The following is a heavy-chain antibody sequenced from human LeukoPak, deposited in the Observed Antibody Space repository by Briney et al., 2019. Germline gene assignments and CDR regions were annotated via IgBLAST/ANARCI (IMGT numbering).Heavy chain of an antibody. J-gene: IGHJ4*02. CDR1: GYIFSDYW. CDR3: ARTRGYSYGPDY. Sequence: GESLKISCRGSGYIFSDYWIGWVRQMPGRGLEWMGIIYAGDSDTRYMPSFQGQVTISANKSINTAYLQWSSLKASDTAVYFCARTRGYSYGPDYWGQGTLVTVSS. D-gene: IGHD5-18*01. CDR2: IYAGDSDT. V-gene: IGHV5-51*01.